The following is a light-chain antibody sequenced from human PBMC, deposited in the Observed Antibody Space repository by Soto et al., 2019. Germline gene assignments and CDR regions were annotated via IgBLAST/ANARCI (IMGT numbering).Light chain of an antibody. CDR3: QQYGSSPLYT. V-gene: IGKV3D-20*01. J-gene: IGKJ2*01. CDR1: QGISNY. Sequence: TQSPSSLSASVGDRVTITCRASQGISNYLAWYQQKPGLAPRLLIYDVSNRATGIPDRFSGSGSGTDFSLTISRLEPEDFAVYYCQQYGSSPLYTFGQGTKLEIK. CDR2: DVS.